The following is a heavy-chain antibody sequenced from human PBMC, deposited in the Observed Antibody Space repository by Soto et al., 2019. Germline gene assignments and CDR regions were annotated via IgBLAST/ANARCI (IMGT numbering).Heavy chain of an antibody. J-gene: IGHJ4*02. CDR2: ISVSGGST. Sequence: PGGSLRLSCAASGFTFSSYAMSLVRQSPGKGLEWVSAISVSGGSTYYADSVKGRFTISRDNSKNKLYLQMKSLSAEDTAVYYCAKSGYSSGGYYFDYWGQGTLVTVSS. CDR3: AKSGYSSGGYYFDY. CDR1: GFTFSSYA. D-gene: IGHD6-19*01. V-gene: IGHV3-23*01.